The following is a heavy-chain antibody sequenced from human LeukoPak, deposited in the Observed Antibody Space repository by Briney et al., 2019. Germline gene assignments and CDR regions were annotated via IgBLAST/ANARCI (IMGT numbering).Heavy chain of an antibody. V-gene: IGHV3-53*01. D-gene: IGHD4/OR15-4a*01. CDR3: ARRAGAYSHPYDY. CDR2: IYSDNT. J-gene: IGHJ4*02. Sequence: GGSLRLSCAVSGFTVSGNSMSWVRQAPGKGLEWVSFIYSDNTHYSDSVKGRFTISRDNSKNTLYLQMNSLRAEDTAVYYCARRAGAYSHPYDYWGQGTLVTVSS. CDR1: GFTVSGNS.